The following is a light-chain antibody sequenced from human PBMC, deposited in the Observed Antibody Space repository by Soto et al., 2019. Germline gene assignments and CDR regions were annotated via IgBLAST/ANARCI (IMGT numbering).Light chain of an antibody. V-gene: IGKV3-20*01. CDR2: AAS. CDR3: QQYGSSRWT. Sequence: EIVLTQSPDTLSLFPGERATLSCRASQSVSSTYLAWYQQKPGQAPRPLISAASSRATGTPDRFSGSGSGTDFTLTISRLEPGDFAVYYCQQYGSSRWTFGQGTKVEIK. CDR1: QSVSSTY. J-gene: IGKJ1*01.